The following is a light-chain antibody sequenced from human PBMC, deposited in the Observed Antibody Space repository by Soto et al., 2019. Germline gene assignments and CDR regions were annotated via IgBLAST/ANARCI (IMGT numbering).Light chain of an antibody. Sequence: EIVLTQSPGPLSLSPGARATLSCRASQSVSSNYLAWYQQKPGQAPRLLIYDASSRAPGIHDRFSGSGSGTDFTLSIRRLEPEDFAVYYCKPYNNWPLTFGGGTKVDIK. J-gene: IGKJ4*01. CDR2: DAS. CDR1: QSVSSNY. CDR3: KPYNNWPLT. V-gene: IGKV3D-20*02.